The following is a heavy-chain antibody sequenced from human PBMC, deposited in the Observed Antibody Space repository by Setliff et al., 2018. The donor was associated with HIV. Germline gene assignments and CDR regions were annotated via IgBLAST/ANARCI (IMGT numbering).Heavy chain of an antibody. CDR3: ARGRYRSRWYASDHYYIDV. V-gene: IGHV4-39*01. Sequence: SETLSLTCTVSGGSISSSSYYWGWIRQPPGKGLHWIGSIYYRGSTYYNPSLKSRVTMSVDTSKNQFSLKLRSVTAADTALYYCARGRYRSRWYASDHYYIDVWGKGTTVTVSS. J-gene: IGHJ6*03. D-gene: IGHD6-13*01. CDR1: GGSISSSSYY. CDR2: IYYRGST.